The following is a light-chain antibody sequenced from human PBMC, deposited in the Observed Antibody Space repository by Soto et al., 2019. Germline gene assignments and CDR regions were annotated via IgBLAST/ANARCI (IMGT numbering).Light chain of an antibody. CDR3: LQYLNRPIST. Sequence: DIQMTQSPSSLSASVGDRVTITCQASQDISNYVNWYQQKPGKAPRLLIYDASNLETGVTSKFSGSGSGTDFTFTISSLQPEDLATYYCLQYLNRPISTFGPGTTLDI. J-gene: IGKJ3*01. CDR1: QDISNY. V-gene: IGKV1-33*01. CDR2: DAS.